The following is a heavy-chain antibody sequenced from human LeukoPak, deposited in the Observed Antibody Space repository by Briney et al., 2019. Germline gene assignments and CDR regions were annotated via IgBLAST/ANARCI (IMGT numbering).Heavy chain of an antibody. CDR3: AGHKYYNFWGSFNWFDP. Sequence: SETLSLTCFVSGASIINNNYYWAWLRQPPGKGLEWIGSIYHGGSTSYNPSLKRRVTISVYTSKSHFTLKMNSVTASDTALYSCAGHKYYNFWGSFNWFDPWGQGTLVTVSS. V-gene: IGHV4-39*01. J-gene: IGHJ5*02. CDR2: IYHGGST. CDR1: GASIINNNYY. D-gene: IGHD3-3*01.